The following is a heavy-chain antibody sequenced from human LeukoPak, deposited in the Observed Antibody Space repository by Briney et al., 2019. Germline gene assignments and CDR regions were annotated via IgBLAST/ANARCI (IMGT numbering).Heavy chain of an antibody. J-gene: IGHJ4*02. CDR1: GFVFSNYA. V-gene: IGHV3-23*01. D-gene: IGHD3-22*01. Sequence: GGSLRLSCAASGFVFSNYAMSWVRQAPGKGLEWVSGITSGGGSTYYADSVKGRFTVSRDKSKNTLYLQMNSLRAEDTAVYYCAKRRDYSSGFFSDFDYWGQGTLVTVSS. CDR3: AKRRDYSSGFFSDFDY. CDR2: ITSGGGST.